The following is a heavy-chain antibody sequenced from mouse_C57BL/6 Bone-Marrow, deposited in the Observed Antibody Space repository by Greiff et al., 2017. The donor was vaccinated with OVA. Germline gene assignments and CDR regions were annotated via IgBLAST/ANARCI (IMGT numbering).Heavy chain of an antibody. Sequence: QVQLQQSGAELARPGASVKMSCKASGYTFTSYTMHWVKQRPGQGLEWIGYINPSSGYTKYNQRFKDKATLTADKSSSTAYMQLSSLTSEDSAVYYCAPYYGSSHWYFDVWGTGTTVTVSS. V-gene: IGHV1-4*01. J-gene: IGHJ1*03. D-gene: IGHD1-1*01. CDR3: APYYGSSHWYFDV. CDR1: GYTFTSYT. CDR2: INPSSGYT.